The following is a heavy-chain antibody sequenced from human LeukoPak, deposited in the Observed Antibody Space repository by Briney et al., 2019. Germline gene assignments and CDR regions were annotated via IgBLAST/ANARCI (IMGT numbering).Heavy chain of an antibody. Sequence: SETLSLTCAVYGGSFSGYYWSWIRQPPGKGLEWIGEINHSGSTNYNPSLKSRVTISVDTSKNQFSLKLSSVTAADTAVYYCASSLWYSSGCVYWGQGTLVTVSS. CDR3: ASSLWYSSGCVY. CDR2: INHSGST. J-gene: IGHJ4*02. CDR1: GGSFSGYY. V-gene: IGHV4-34*01. D-gene: IGHD6-19*01.